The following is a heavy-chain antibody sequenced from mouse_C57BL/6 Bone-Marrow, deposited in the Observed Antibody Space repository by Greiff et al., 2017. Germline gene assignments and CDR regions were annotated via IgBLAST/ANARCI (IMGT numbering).Heavy chain of an antibody. Sequence: EVQLKESGPGLVKPSQTVFLTCTVTGISITTGNYRWSWLRPLPGNKLEWIGYIYYSGTITPNPFLTSRTTITRDTPKNPFFLEMNPLTAEDTATYYCASDWDVGGYFDYWGQGTTLTVSS. V-gene: IGHV3-5*01. D-gene: IGHD4-1*01. J-gene: IGHJ2*01. CDR2: IYYSGTI. CDR1: GISITTGNYR. CDR3: ASDWDVGGYFDY.